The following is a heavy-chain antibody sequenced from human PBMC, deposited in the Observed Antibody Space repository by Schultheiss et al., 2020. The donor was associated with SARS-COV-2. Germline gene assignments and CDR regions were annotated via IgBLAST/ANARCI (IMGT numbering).Heavy chain of an antibody. CDR3: ARHGIRVAAKEEFDY. V-gene: IGHV1-18*01. Sequence: ASVKVSCKASGGTFSSYGISWVRQAPGQGLEWMGWISDYNGNTNYAQKLQGRVTMTTDTSTSTAYMELRSLRSDDTAVYYCARHGIRVAAKEEFDYWGQGTLVTVSS. CDR2: ISDYNGNT. J-gene: IGHJ4*02. CDR1: GGTFSSYG. D-gene: IGHD2-15*01.